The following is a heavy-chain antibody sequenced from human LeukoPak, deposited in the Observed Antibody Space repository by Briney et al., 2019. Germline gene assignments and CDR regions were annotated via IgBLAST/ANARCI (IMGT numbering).Heavy chain of an antibody. D-gene: IGHD6-19*01. CDR3: ARDWSQSGWLDY. CDR2: ISYDGSNK. J-gene: IGHJ4*02. CDR1: GFTFSSYA. V-gene: IGHV3-30-3*01. Sequence: GGSLRLSCAASGFTFSSYAMHWVRQAQGKGLEWVAVISYDGSNKYYADSVKGRFTISRDNSKNTLYLQMNSLRAEDTAVYYCARDWSQSGWLDYWGQGTLVTVSS.